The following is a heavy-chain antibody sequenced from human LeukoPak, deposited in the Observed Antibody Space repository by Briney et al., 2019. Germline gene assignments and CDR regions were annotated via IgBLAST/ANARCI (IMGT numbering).Heavy chain of an antibody. CDR1: GFTFSSYE. V-gene: IGHV3-48*03. CDR3: AKDGPPLWFGYVSYFDY. J-gene: IGHJ4*02. D-gene: IGHD3-10*01. Sequence: GGSLRLSCAASGFTFSSYEMNWVRQAPGKGLEWVSYISSSGSTIYYADSVKGRFTISRDNSKNTLYLQMNSLRAEDTAVYYCAKDGPPLWFGYVSYFDYWGQGTLVTVSS. CDR2: ISSSGSTI.